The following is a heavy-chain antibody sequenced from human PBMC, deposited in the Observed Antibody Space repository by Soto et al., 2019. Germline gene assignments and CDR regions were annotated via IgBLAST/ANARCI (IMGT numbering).Heavy chain of an antibody. CDR3: VRDSPRGHCDGVRCYYPSSYGMDV. V-gene: IGHV1-2*02. CDR1: GYTFTAYF. Sequence: QVKVVQSGAEVKKPGASVKVSCKASGYTFTAYFLYWVRQAPGQGLECMGWINPNGGGTNYEQKFQGRVTMSRDTSINTAYMELTRLTSDDTAVYYCVRDSPRGHCDGVRCYYPSSYGMDVWGQGTTVTVSS. D-gene: IGHD2-21*01. J-gene: IGHJ6*02. CDR2: INPNGGGT.